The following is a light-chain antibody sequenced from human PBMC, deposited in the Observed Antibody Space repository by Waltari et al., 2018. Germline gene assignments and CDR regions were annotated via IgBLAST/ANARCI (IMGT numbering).Light chain of an antibody. CDR1: QSVSSSY. CDR3: QQYGSSPLT. Sequence: EIVLTQSPGTLSLPPGERAHLPCRASQSVSSSYLAWYQQKPGQAPRLLIYGASSRATGIPDRFSGSGSGTDFTLTISRLEPEDFAVYYCQQYGSSPLTFGGGTKVEIK. J-gene: IGKJ4*01. CDR2: GAS. V-gene: IGKV3-20*01.